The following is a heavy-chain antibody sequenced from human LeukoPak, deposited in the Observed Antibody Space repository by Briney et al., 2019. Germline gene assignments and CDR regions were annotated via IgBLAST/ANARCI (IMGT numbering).Heavy chain of an antibody. D-gene: IGHD6-13*01. CDR1: GGSISSYY. CDR3: ARLTSTPGIAAAGELYFDY. CDR2: IYTSGST. Sequence: SETLSLTCTVSGGSISSYYWSWIRQPAGKGLEWIGRIYTSGSTNYNPSLKSRVTMSVDTSKNQFSLKLSSVTAADTAVYYCARLTSTPGIAAAGELYFDYWGQGTLVTVSS. V-gene: IGHV4-4*07. J-gene: IGHJ4*02.